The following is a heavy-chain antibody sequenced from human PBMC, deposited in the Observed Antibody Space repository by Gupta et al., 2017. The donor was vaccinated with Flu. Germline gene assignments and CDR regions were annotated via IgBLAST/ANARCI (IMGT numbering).Heavy chain of an antibody. Sequence: QVQLQESGPGLVKPSETLSLNCAVSGYSISSGYYWGWIRQPPGKGLEWIGNIYHSGSTYYNPSLKSRVTISVDTSKNHFSLKLSSVTAADTAVYYCARCSTFLHDYWGQGTLVTVSS. CDR3: ARCSTFLHDY. CDR2: IYHSGST. D-gene: IGHD2/OR15-2a*01. CDR1: GYSISSGYY. V-gene: IGHV4-38-2*01. J-gene: IGHJ4*02.